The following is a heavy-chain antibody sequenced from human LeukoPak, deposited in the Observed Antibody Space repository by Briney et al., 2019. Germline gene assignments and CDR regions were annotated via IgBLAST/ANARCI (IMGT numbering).Heavy chain of an antibody. CDR2: ISSSSSYI. CDR3: ARDSAAEFDY. V-gene: IGHV3-21*01. Sequence: PGGSLRLSCAASGFTFSSYSMNWVRQAPGKGLEWVSSISSSSSYIYYADSVKGRFTISRDNAKNSLYLQMNSLRAEGTAVYYCARDSAAEFDYWGQGTLVTVSS. CDR1: GFTFSSYS. J-gene: IGHJ4*02. D-gene: IGHD6-13*01.